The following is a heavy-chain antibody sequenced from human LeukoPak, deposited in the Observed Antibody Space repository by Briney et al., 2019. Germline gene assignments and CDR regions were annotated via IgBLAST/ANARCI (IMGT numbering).Heavy chain of an antibody. J-gene: IGHJ6*03. CDR2: INPNSGGT. D-gene: IGHD6-6*01. CDR3: ARDPRRPAPCYYYYMDV. V-gene: IGHV1-2*02. CDR1: GYTFTGYY. Sequence: EASVKVSCKASGYTFTGYYMHWVRQAPGQGLEWMGWINPNSGGTNYAQKFQGRVTMTRDTSISTAYMELSRLRSDDTAVYYCARDPRRPAPCYYYYMDVWGKGTTVTVSS.